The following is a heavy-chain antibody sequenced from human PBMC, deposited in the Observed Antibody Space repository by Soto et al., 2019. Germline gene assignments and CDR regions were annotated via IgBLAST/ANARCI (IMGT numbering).Heavy chain of an antibody. D-gene: IGHD2-15*01. J-gene: IGHJ4*02. Sequence: PGGSLRLSCAASPFTFRSYSMHWVRQAPGKGLEWVTSISYDGSKESYADSVKGRFAVSRDNSKNTLYLQMNSLRPEDTAVYYCARYCNGGACYSASLDYWGQGTQVTSPQ. V-gene: IGHV3-30*09. CDR3: ARYCNGGACYSASLDY. CDR1: PFTFRSYS. CDR2: ISYDGSKE.